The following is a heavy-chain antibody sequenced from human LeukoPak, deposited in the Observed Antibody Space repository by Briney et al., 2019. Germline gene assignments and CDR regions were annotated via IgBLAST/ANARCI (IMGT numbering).Heavy chain of an antibody. D-gene: IGHD1-1*01. CDR2: IYYSGST. J-gene: IGHJ4*02. CDR1: GGSISSYY. CDR3: ARGTLGRKRFDY. V-gene: IGHV4-59*08. Sequence: PSETLSLTCTVSGGSISSYYWSWIRQPPGKGLEWIGYIYYSGSTNYNPSLKSRVTISVDTSKNQFSLKLSSVTAADTAVYYCARGTLGRKRFDYWGQGTLVTVSS.